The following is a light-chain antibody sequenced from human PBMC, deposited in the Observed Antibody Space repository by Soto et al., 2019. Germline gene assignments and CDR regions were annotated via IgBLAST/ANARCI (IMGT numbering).Light chain of an antibody. J-gene: IGLJ2*01. Sequence: QYVLTQPASVSGSPGQSITISCTGTSSDVGGYNYVSWYQQHPGKAPKLMIYDVSNRPSGVSNRFSGSKSGNTASLTISGLQAEDEADYYCSSYTTRSTLVFGGGTKLTVL. V-gene: IGLV2-14*01. CDR2: DVS. CDR3: SSYTTRSTLV. CDR1: SSDVGGYNY.